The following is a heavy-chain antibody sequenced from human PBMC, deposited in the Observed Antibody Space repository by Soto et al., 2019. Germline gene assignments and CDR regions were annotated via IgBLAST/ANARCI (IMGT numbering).Heavy chain of an antibody. V-gene: IGHV1-69*12. CDR2: IVPIVDTA. CDR3: VRVVASPGYPDY. D-gene: IGHD5-12*01. CDR1: GGTFSSYA. Sequence: QVQLVQSGDEVRQPASSVKVSCKTSGGTFSSYAISWVRQAPGQGLEWMGGIVPIVDTATYAQKFQGRVTITADESTSTAYMELSRLRSDDTAAYYCVRVVASPGYPDYWGQGTLVTVSS. J-gene: IGHJ4*02.